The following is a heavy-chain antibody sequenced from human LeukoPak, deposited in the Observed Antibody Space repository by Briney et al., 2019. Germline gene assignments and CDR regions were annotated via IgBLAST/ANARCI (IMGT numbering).Heavy chain of an antibody. Sequence: PSETLSLTRTVSYGSIRGHYWSWIRQTPGKGLEWIGNIHYSGGTEYNPSLKRRVAMSVDMSRNQFSLEVYSVIAADTAIYYCARPDMGDSTGDWFFDLWGRGTLITVSS. CDR1: YGSIRGHY. V-gene: IGHV4-59*11. CDR3: ARPDMGDSTGDWFFDL. J-gene: IGHJ2*01. CDR2: IHYSGGT. D-gene: IGHD2-21*02.